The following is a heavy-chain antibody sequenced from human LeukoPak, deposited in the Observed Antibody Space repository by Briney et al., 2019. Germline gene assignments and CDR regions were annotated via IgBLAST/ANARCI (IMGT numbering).Heavy chain of an antibody. Sequence: GGSLRLSCAASGFTFSSYEMNWVRQAPGKGLEWVSYISSSGSTIYYADSVKGRLTISRDNAKNSLYLQMNSLRAEDTAVYYCAREGSGWYVGGNWFDPWGQGTLVTVSS. J-gene: IGHJ5*02. CDR1: GFTFSSYE. CDR3: AREGSGWYVGGNWFDP. CDR2: ISSSGSTI. D-gene: IGHD6-19*01. V-gene: IGHV3-48*03.